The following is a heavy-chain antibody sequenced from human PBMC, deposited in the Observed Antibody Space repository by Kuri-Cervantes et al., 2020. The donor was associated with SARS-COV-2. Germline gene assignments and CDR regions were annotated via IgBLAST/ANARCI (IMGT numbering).Heavy chain of an antibody. CDR1: GYTFTDYY. D-gene: IGHD1-7*01. CDR2: VNPKTGGT. V-gene: IGHV1-2*02. J-gene: IGHJ4*02. CDR3: ARGILELLLDY. Sequence: ASVKVSCKASGYTFTDYYIHWVRQAPGQGLEWMGWVNPKTGGTKYAQKLQGRVTMTRDTSITTAYMELRSLRSDDTAVYYCARGILELLLDYWGQGTLVTVSS.